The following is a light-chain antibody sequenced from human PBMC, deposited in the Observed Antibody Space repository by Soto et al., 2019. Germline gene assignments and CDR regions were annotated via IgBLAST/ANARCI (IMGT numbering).Light chain of an antibody. V-gene: IGKV1-39*01. CDR3: QQSYSTPQYT. CDR2: AAS. J-gene: IGKJ2*01. CDR1: QSISSY. Sequence: DIQMTQSPSSLSASVGDRVTITCRASQSISSYLNWYQQKPGKAPQLLIYAASSLQSGVPSRFSGSGSGTDFTLTISSLHPEDFATYYCQQSYSTPQYTFGQGTKLEIK.